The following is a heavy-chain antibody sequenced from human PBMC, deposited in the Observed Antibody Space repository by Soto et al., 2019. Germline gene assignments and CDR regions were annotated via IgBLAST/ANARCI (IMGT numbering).Heavy chain of an antibody. J-gene: IGHJ4*02. CDR3: ARGPDYEGCFDY. CDR1: GGTFSNYA. Sequence: ASVKVSCKASGGTFSNYAISWLRQAPGQGPEWMGGIILPFGTANYAQKFQDRVTITADESMTTTYLEMRGLRSEDTAVYYCARGPDYEGCFDYWGQGTLVTVSS. CDR2: IILPFGTA. V-gene: IGHV1-69*13. D-gene: IGHD4-17*01.